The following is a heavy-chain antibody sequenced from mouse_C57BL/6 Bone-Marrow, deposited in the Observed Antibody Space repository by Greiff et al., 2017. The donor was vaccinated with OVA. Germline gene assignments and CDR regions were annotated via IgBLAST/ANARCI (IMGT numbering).Heavy chain of an antibody. CDR3: ARSPCFRSFDY. CDR2: INPGSGGT. V-gene: IGHV1-54*01. J-gene: IGHJ2*01. Sequence: QVQLQQSGAELVRPGTSVKVSCKASGYAFTNYLIEWVKQRPGQGLEWIGVINPGSGGTNYNEKFKSKATLTVDTSSSTAYMQLSSLTSEDSAVYYCARSPCFRSFDYWGQGTTLTVSS. CDR1: GYAFTNYL.